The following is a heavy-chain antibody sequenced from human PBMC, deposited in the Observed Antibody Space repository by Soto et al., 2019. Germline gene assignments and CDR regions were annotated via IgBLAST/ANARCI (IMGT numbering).Heavy chain of an antibody. CDR2: IIPIFGTA. CDR1: GGTFSSYA. D-gene: IGHD3-22*01. J-gene: IGHJ4*02. V-gene: IGHV1-69*13. Sequence: SVKVSCKASGGTFSSYAISWVRQAPGQGLEWMGGIIPIFGTANYAQKFQGRVTITADESTSTAYMELSSRRSEDTAVYYCASSTYYYDSTGYYPTSSSLDYWGQGTLVTVSS. CDR3: ASSTYYYDSTGYYPTSSSLDY.